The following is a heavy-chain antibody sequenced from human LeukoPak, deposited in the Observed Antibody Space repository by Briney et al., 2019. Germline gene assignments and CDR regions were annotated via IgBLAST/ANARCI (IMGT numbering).Heavy chain of an antibody. Sequence: SETLSLTCTVSGGSISSTTYHWGWMRQPPGKGLQWIGSIYYSGSTYYNSSLKSRVTISVATSKNQFSLKLSSVTAADTAVYYCVRDRGYAYGPFDYWGQGTLVTVSS. V-gene: IGHV4-39*07. CDR2: IYYSGST. CDR1: GGSISSTTYH. CDR3: VRDRGYAYGPFDY. D-gene: IGHD5-12*01. J-gene: IGHJ4*02.